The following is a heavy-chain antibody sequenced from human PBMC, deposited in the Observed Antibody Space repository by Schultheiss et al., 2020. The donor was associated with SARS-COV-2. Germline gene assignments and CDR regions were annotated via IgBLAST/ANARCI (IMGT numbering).Heavy chain of an antibody. CDR3: ASQNYYYYGMDV. Sequence: SETLSLTCTVSGGSVSSGSYYWSWIRQPPGKGLEWIGFFYNSGSTKNNPSLKSRVTISVDTSKNQFSLRLSSVTAADTAVYFCASQNYYYYGMDVWGQGTTVTVSS. CDR2: FYNSGST. V-gene: IGHV4-61*01. J-gene: IGHJ6*02. CDR1: GGSVSSGSYY.